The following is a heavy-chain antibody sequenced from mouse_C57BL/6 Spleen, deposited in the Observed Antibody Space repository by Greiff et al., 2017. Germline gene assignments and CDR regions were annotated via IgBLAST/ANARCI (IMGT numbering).Heavy chain of an antibody. J-gene: IGHJ1*03. Sequence: DVQLQESGPGLVKPSPSLSLTCSVTGYSITSGYYWNWIRQFPVNKLEWMGYISYDGSNNYNPSLKNRISITRDTSKNQFFLKLHSVTTEDTATYFWAREDLYVGLQCEVWGTETTLTVSS. CDR1: GYSITSGYY. V-gene: IGHV3-6*01. CDR3: AREDLYVGLQCEV. D-gene: IGHD4-1*01. CDR2: ISYDGSN.